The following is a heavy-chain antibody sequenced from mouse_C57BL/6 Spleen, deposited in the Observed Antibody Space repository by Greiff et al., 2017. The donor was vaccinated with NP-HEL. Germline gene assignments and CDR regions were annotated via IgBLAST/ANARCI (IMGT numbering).Heavy chain of an antibody. CDR2: INPNNGGT. D-gene: IGHD2-5*01. Sequence: EVKLMESGPELVKPGASVKMSCKASGYTFTDYNMHWVKQSHGKSLEWIGYINPNNGGTSYNQKFKGKATLTVNKSSSTAYMELRSLTSEDSAVYYCARGDYYSNFAWFAYWGQGTLVTVSA. J-gene: IGHJ3*01. CDR3: ARGDYYSNFAWFAY. V-gene: IGHV1-22*01. CDR1: GYTFTDYN.